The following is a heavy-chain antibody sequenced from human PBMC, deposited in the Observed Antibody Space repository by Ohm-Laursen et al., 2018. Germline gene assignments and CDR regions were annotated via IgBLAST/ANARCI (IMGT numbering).Heavy chain of an antibody. CDR3: ARDRDDIGRDY. D-gene: IGHD2-15*01. J-gene: IGHJ4*02. CDR2: INPDSDDT. Sequence: ASVKVSCKASGYTFTDYSIHWVRQAPGQGLDWMGRINPDSDDTNYTQKFRGRVTMTRDTSISTAYMELSRLISDDTAVYYCARDRDDIGRDYWGQGTLVTVSP. V-gene: IGHV1-2*06. CDR1: GYTFTDYS.